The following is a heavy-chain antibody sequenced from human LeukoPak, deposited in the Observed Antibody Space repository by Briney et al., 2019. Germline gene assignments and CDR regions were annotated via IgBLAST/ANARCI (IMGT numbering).Heavy chain of an antibody. CDR3: ARNGEYDFWSGYPRLDY. V-gene: IGHV1-2*02. J-gene: IGHJ4*02. CDR1: GYTFTGYY. Sequence: ASVKVSCKASGYTFTGYYMHWVRQAPGQGLERMGWINPNSGGTNYAQKFQGRVTMTRDTSISTAYMELSRLRSDDTAVYYCARNGEYDFWSGYPRLDYWGQGTLVTVSS. D-gene: IGHD3-3*01. CDR2: INPNSGGT.